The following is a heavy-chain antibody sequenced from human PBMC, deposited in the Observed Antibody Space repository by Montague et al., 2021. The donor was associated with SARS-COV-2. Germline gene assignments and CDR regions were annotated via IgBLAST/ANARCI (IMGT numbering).Heavy chain of an antibody. CDR3: ARGRYYGSGTSLGMDV. D-gene: IGHD3-10*01. CDR2: INHSGST. J-gene: IGHJ6*02. CDR1: GGSFSGYY. Sequence: SETLSLTCAVYGGSFSGYYWSWIRQPPGKGLEWIGEINHSGSTNYNPSLKSRVTISVDTSKNQFSLKLSSVTAADTAAYYCARGRYYGSGTSLGMDVWGQGTTVTVSS. V-gene: IGHV4-34*01.